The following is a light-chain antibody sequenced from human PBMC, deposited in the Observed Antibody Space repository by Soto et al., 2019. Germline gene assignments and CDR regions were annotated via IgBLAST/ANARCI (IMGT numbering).Light chain of an antibody. CDR1: QSVSSSN. J-gene: IGKJ1*01. V-gene: IGKV3-20*01. Sequence: EIVLTQSPGTLSLSPGERATLSCRASQSVSSSNLAWYQQKPGQAPRLLIYGTSSRATAIPDRFSGSGSGTDFTLTISRLEPEDFAVYYCQQYGSSSWTFGQGTKVDIK. CDR2: GTS. CDR3: QQYGSSSWT.